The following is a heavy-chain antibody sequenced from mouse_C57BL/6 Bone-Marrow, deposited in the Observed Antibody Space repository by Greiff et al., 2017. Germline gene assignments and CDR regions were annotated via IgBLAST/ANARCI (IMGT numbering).Heavy chain of an antibody. V-gene: IGHV1-53*01. CDR3: AREGAQDYAMDY. CDR1: GYTFTSYW. CDR2: INPRNGGT. J-gene: IGHJ4*01. Sequence: QVQLQQPGTELVKPGASVKLSCKASGYTFTSYWMHWVKQRPGQGLEWIGNINPRNGGTNYNEKFKSKATLTVDKSSSTAYMQLSSLTSEDSAVYYCAREGAQDYAMDYWGQGTSVTVSS.